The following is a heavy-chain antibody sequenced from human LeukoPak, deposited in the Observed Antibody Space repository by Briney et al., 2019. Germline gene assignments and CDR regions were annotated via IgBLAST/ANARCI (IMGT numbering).Heavy chain of an antibody. D-gene: IGHD1-26*01. CDR3: AKAHGGSYHSGID. CDR1: GFTFTSYA. J-gene: IGHJ4*02. V-gene: IGHV3-23*01. CDR2: ISGSGGST. Sequence: GGSLRLSCAASGFTFTSYAMNWVRQAPGKGLEWVTGISGSGGSTYYADSMKGRFSISRDNSKNTLYLQLNSLRVEDTAEYYCAKAHGGSYHSGIDWGQGTLVIVSS.